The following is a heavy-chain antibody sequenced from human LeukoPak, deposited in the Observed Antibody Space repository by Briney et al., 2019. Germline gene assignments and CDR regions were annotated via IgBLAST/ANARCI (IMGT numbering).Heavy chain of an antibody. Sequence: GGSLRLSCAVSGFTFSAYSMSWVRQAPGKGLEWVSSITSGDFVYFADSLKGRFTISRDNAKSSLFLQMNSLRAEHTAVYYCARGGFNLVRGVIIPSNSYYYYMDIWGKGTTVTVSS. D-gene: IGHD3-10*01. CDR1: GFTFSAYS. V-gene: IGHV3-21*01. CDR2: ITSGDFV. CDR3: ARGGFNLVRGVIIPSNSYYYYMDI. J-gene: IGHJ6*03.